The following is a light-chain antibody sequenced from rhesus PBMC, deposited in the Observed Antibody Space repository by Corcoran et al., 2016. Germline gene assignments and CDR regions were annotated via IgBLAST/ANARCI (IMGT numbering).Light chain of an antibody. J-gene: IGKJ3*01. CDR3: GQVTKVPPFT. CDR1: QSLVHSDGNTY. Sequence: DVVMTQSPLSLPITPGQPASISCRSSQSLVHSDGNTYLSWYQQKPGQPPRLLIYKVSNRYSGVPDRFSGSGAGTDFTLKISRVEAEAVGVYYCGQVTKVPPFTFGPGTKLDIK. CDR2: KVS. V-gene: IGKV2-62*02.